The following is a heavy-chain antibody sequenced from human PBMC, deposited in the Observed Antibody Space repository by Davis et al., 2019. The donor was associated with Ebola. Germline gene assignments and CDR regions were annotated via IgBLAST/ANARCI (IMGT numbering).Heavy chain of an antibody. CDR1: GFTFSSYA. CDR3: ARVSRWLQLNCDY. D-gene: IGHD5-24*01. V-gene: IGHV3-30*04. J-gene: IGHJ4*02. Sequence: GESLKISCAASGFTFSSYAMHWLRQAPGKGLEWVAVISYDGSNKYYADSVKGRFTISRDNSKNTLYLQMNSLRAEDTAVYYCARVSRWLQLNCDYWGQGTLVTVSS. CDR2: ISYDGSNK.